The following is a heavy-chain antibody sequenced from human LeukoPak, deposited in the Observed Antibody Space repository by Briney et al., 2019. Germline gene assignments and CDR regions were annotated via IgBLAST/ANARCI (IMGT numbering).Heavy chain of an antibody. Sequence: GASVKVSCKASGYTFTSYDINWVRQATGQGLEWMGWMNPNSGNTDYAQKFQGRVTMTRNTSISTAYMALSSLRSEDTAVYYCALSLLNAFDTWGQGTLVTVSS. CDR1: GYTFTSYD. V-gene: IGHV1-8*01. J-gene: IGHJ3*02. CDR3: ALSLLNAFDT. CDR2: MNPNSGNT.